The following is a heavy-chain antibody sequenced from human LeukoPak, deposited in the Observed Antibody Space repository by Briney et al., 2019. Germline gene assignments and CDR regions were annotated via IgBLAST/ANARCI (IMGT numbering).Heavy chain of an antibody. D-gene: IGHD6-13*01. CDR2: INHSGST. CDR1: GGSISTSNYY. J-gene: IGHJ4*02. Sequence: SETLSLTCTVSGGSISTSNYYWGWIRQPPGKGLEWIGEINHSGSTNYNPSLKSRVTISVDTSKNQFSLKLSSVTAADTAVYYCARGYRRAWYSSSWYLDYWGQGTLVTVSS. V-gene: IGHV4-39*07. CDR3: ARGYRRAWYSSSWYLDY.